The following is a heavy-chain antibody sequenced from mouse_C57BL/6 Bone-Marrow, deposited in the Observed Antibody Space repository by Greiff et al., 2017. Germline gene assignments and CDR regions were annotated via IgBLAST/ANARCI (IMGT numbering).Heavy chain of an antibody. CDR2: SRNKANDYTT. CDR1: GFTFSDFY. D-gene: IGHD2-5*01. V-gene: IGHV7-1*01. J-gene: IGHJ1*03. Sequence: EVQVVESGGGLVQSGRSLRLSCATSGFTFSDFYMEWVRQAPGKGLEWIAASRNKANDYTTEYSASVKGRFIVSRDTSQSILYLQMNALRAEDTAIYYCARDAYYSNCNWYFDVWGTGTTVTVSS. CDR3: ARDAYYSNCNWYFDV.